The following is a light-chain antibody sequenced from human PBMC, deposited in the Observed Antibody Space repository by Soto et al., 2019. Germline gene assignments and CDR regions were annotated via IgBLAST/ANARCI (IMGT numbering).Light chain of an antibody. V-gene: IGKV3-20*01. CDR2: GAS. Sequence: EIVLTQSPGTLSLSPGERATLSCRASQSVSSSYLAWYQQKLGQAPRLLIFGASTRATGIPDRFSGSGSGTDFTLTISSLQPEDFATYYCLQDFNYPWTFGQGTKVDIK. J-gene: IGKJ1*01. CDR1: QSVSSSY. CDR3: LQDFNYPWT.